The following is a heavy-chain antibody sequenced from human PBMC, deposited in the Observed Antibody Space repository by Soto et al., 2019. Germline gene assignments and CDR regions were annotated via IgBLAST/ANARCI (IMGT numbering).Heavy chain of an antibody. CDR2: IYPGDSDT. CDR3: ATPWMGCGGGCYADQHAFDI. D-gene: IGHD2-15*01. CDR1: GYSFTSYW. V-gene: IGHV5-51*01. J-gene: IGHJ3*02. Sequence: PGASLKISCKGSGYSFTSYWIGCVRQMPAKGLEWMGIIYPGDSDTRYSPSFQGQVTISADKSISTACLQWSSLKASDTAMYYCATPWMGCGGGCYADQHAFDILGQGTMVTVS.